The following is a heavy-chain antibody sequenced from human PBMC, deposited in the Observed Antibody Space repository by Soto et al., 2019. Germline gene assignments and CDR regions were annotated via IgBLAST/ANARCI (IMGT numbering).Heavy chain of an antibody. D-gene: IGHD6-19*01. CDR1: EFMFSMYL. J-gene: IGHJ6*03. V-gene: IGHV3-7*01. Sequence: GGSLRLSCAASEFMFSMYLMSWVRQAPGKGLEWVANVNQDGSEKYYADSVKGRFAISRDNTKNLLSLQMNSLRAEDTAIYFSARGVGGVLAVGVDDWG. CDR3: ARGVGGVLAVGVDD. CDR2: VNQDGSEK.